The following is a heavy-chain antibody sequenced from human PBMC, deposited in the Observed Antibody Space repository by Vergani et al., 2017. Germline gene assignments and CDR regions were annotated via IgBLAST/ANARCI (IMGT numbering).Heavy chain of an antibody. CDR2: ISSSGSTI. CDR3: AKDFGRKYYDFWSGLGEYFQH. D-gene: IGHD3-3*01. J-gene: IGHJ1*01. Sequence: QVQLVESGGGLVKPGGSLRLSCAASGFTFSDYYMSWIRQAPGKGLEWLSYISSSGSTIYYADSVKGRFTISRDNSKNTLYLQMNSLRAEDTAVYYCAKDFGRKYYDFWSGLGEYFQHWGQGTLVTVSS. CDR1: GFTFSDYY. V-gene: IGHV3-11*01.